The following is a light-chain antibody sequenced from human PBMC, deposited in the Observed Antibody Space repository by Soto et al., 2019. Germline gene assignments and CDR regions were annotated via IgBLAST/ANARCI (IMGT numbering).Light chain of an antibody. CDR3: QQRSIWPLT. CDR2: DES. Sequence: EIVLTRSRATLTLSPGEGATLPCRASQSVSSYFAWYQQKPGQAPRIIIYDESNRATGIPDRLSGSGSGTDLNLTISRLEPEDFAVYYCQQRSIWPLTCGGGTKVDIK. CDR1: QSVSSY. J-gene: IGKJ4*01. V-gene: IGKV3-11*01.